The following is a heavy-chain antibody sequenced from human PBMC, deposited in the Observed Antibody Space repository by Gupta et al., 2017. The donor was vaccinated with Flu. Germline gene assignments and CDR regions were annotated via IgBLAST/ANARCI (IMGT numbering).Heavy chain of an antibody. Sequence: QVQLQESGPGLVKPSDTLSLTCGVSGYSISSSHWWGWIRQPPGKGLEWIGYIEHSGSTYYNPSLKSRVTMSVDTSKNHFSLKLSSVTAVDTAVYYCARWTGTASGYNWYFDPWGRGTLVTVSS. CDR3: ARWTGTASGYNWYFDP. J-gene: IGHJ2*01. V-gene: IGHV4-28*01. D-gene: IGHD1-1*01. CDR1: GYSISSSHW. CDR2: IEHSGST.